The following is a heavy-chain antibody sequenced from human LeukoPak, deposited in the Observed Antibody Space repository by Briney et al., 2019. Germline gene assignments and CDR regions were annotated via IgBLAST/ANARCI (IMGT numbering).Heavy chain of an antibody. CDR2: IIHIYGTA. CDR3: ARDHRLTMVRGVTHHWYFDL. J-gene: IGHJ2*01. CDR1: GGTFSSYA. D-gene: IGHD3-10*01. V-gene: IGHV1-69*05. Sequence: SVKVSCEASGGTFSSYAISWVRQAPGQGLEWMGGIIHIYGTANYAQKFQGRVTITTDESTSTAYMELSSLRSEDTAVYYCARDHRLTMVRGVTHHWYFDLWGRGTLVTVSS.